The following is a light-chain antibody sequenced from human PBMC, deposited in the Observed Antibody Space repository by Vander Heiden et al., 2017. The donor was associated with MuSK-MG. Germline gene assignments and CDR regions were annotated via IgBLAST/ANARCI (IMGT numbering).Light chain of an antibody. CDR3: QSYDISLSGSL. CDR2: DNS. Sequence: QSVLTQPPSVSGAPGQRVTISCTGSSSNIGAGYDVHWYQQLPGTAPKLLIYDNSIRPSGVPDRFSGSKSGTSASLAITGLQADDEADYYCQSYDISLSGSLFGGGTKLTVL. V-gene: IGLV1-40*01. CDR1: SSNIGAGYD. J-gene: IGLJ2*01.